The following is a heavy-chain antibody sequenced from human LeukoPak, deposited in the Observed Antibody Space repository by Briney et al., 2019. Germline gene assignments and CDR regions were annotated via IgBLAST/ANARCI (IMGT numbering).Heavy chain of an antibody. V-gene: IGHV3-7*03. CDR3: ARALPNDAFDI. CDR1: GFTFSSYS. CDR2: IKGDGRGK. Sequence: PGGSLRLSCAASGFTFSSYSMNWVRQAPGKGLQWVASIKGDGRGKYYVDSVKGRFTVSRDNAKKSLYLQMNSLRAEDTAVYYCARALPNDAFDIWGQGTMVTVSS. J-gene: IGHJ3*02.